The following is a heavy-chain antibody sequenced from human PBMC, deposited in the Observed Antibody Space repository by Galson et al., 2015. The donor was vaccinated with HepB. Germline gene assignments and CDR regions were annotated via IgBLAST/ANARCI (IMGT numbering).Heavy chain of an antibody. V-gene: IGHV3-7*03. CDR3: ARDLKWSKTFDY. D-gene: IGHD1-26*01. Sequence: SLRLSCAASGFTFSSYRMSWVRQAPGKGLEWVANIKQDGSEKYYVDSVKGRFTISRDNAKNSLYLQMNSLRAEDTAVYYCARDLKWSKTFDYWGQGTLVTVSS. J-gene: IGHJ4*02. CDR2: IKQDGSEK. CDR1: GFTFSSYR.